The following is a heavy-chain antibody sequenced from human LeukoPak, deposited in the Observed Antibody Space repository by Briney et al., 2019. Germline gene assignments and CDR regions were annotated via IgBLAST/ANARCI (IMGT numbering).Heavy chain of an antibody. V-gene: IGHV1-69*04. CDR3: ARVRQVRGVIILPYDY. CDR1: GGTFSSYA. J-gene: IGHJ4*02. Sequence: GASVKVSCKASGGTFSSYAISWVRQAPGQGLEWMGRIIPILGIANYAQKFQGRVTITADKSTSTAYMELSSLRSEDTAVYYCARVRQVRGVIILPYDYWGQGTLVTVSS. D-gene: IGHD3-10*01. CDR2: IIPILGIA.